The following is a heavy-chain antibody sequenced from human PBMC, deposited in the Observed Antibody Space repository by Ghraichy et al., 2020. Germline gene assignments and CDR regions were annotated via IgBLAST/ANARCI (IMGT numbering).Heavy chain of an antibody. V-gene: IGHV4-34*01. D-gene: IGHD4-17*01. CDR1: GGSFSDYY. CDR2: INRSERT. J-gene: IGHJ4*02. Sequence: SETLSLTCAVYGGSFSDYYWTWIRQSPGKGLEWIGDINRSERTFYNPSLKSRVIISLDISKNQFSLKLSSVTAADTAVYCCARRRRSSTSVTTRFFDSWGQGDLVTGSS. CDR3: ARRRRSSTSVTTRFFDS.